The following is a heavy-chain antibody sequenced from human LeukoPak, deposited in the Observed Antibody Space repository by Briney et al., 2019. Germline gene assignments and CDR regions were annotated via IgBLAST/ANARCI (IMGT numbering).Heavy chain of an antibody. V-gene: IGHV3-74*01. CDR3: ARDLNWGQVDY. J-gene: IGHJ4*02. CDR1: GFTFSGHW. Sequence: GGSLRLSCAASGFTFSGHWMYWLRQAPGKGLAWVSRINGDGSATNYAGSMKGRFTISRDNARNIVYLQMNSLREDDTAIYYCARDLNWGQVDYWGQGTLVTVSS. D-gene: IGHD7-27*01. CDR2: INGDGSAT.